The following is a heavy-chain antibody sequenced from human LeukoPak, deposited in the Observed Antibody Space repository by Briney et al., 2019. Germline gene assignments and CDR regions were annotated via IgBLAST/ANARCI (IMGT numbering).Heavy chain of an antibody. Sequence: PGGSLRLSCAASGFTFSSYGMHWVRQAPGKGLEWVAVISYDGSNKYYADSVKGRFTISRDNSKNTLYLQMNSLRAEDTALYYCAKDQQQWLVLPDYWGQGTLVTVSS. J-gene: IGHJ4*02. D-gene: IGHD6-19*01. CDR3: AKDQQQWLVLPDY. CDR1: GFTFSSYG. CDR2: ISYDGSNK. V-gene: IGHV3-30*18.